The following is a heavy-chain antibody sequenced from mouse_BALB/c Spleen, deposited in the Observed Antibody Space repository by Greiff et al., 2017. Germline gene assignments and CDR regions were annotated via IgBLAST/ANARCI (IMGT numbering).Heavy chain of an antibody. D-gene: IGHD2-1*01. Sequence: QVQLKQSGAELAKPGASVKMSCKASGYTFTSYWMHWVKQRPGQGLEWIGYINPSTGYTEYNQKFKDKATLTADKSSSTAYMQLSSLTSVDSAVYYCARGGVYYPFDYWGQGTTLTVSS. CDR1: GYTFTSYW. J-gene: IGHJ2*01. CDR2: INPSTGYT. CDR3: ARGGVYYPFDY. V-gene: IGHV1-7*01.